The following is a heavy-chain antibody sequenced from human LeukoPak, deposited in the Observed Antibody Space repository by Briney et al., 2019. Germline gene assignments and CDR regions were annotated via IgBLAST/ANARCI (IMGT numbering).Heavy chain of an antibody. CDR1: GGSISSSSYY. V-gene: IGHV4-39*07. Sequence: SETLSLTCTVSGGSISSSSYYWGWIRQPPGKGLEWIGSIYYSGSTNYNPSLKSRVTISVDTSKNQFSLKLSSVTAADTAVYYCARVSSSGRNWFDPWGQGTLVTVSS. CDR3: ARVSSSGRNWFDP. CDR2: IYYSGST. J-gene: IGHJ5*02. D-gene: IGHD3-10*01.